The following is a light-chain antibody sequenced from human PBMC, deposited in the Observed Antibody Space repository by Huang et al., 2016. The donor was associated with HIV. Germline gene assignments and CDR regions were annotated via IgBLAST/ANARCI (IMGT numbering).Light chain of an antibody. CDR2: GAS. CDR1: QSISSN. V-gene: IGKV3-15*01. CDR3: QQYNNWPRT. J-gene: IGKJ1*01. Sequence: EIVMTQSPATLSVSPGERATLSCRASQSISSNLAWYRQTPGQAPWLLIYGASTRATGVPARLSGSGSGKEFTLTISSLQSEDFAVYYCQQYNNWPRTFGQGTKVEI.